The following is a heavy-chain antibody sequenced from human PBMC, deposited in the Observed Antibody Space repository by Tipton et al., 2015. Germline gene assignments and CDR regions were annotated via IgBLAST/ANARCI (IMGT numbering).Heavy chain of an antibody. CDR2: IYPGDSDT. V-gene: IGHV5-51*01. CDR1: GYSFTNYW. D-gene: IGHD2-8*01. CDR3: ARGFCANGVCFTFPYYFDL. J-gene: IGHJ2*01. Sequence: QLVQSGAEVKKPGESLKISCKGSGYSFTNYWIGWVRQMPGKGLEWMGIIYPGDSDTRYSPSFQGQVTISADKSISTAYLQWSSLKASDTAMYFCARGFCANGVCFTFPYYFDLWGRGTLVTVSS.